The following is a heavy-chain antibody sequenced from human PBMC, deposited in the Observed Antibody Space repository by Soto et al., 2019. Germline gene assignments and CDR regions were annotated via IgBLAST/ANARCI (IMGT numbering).Heavy chain of an antibody. D-gene: IGHD4-17*01. V-gene: IGHV3-30-3*01. CDR3: ARDWRSYGDYVPYFDY. CDR2: ISYDGSNK. J-gene: IGHJ4*02. CDR1: GFTFSSYA. Sequence: QVQLVESGGGVVQPGRYLRRSCAASGFTFSSYAMHWLRQAPGKVLEWVAVISYDGSNKYYADSVKGRFTISRDNSKNTLYLQMNSLRAEDTAVYYCARDWRSYGDYVPYFDYWGQGTLVTVSS.